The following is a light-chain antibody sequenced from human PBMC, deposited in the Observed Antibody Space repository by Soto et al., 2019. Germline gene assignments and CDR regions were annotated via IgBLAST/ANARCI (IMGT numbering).Light chain of an antibody. CDR1: QGISSA. J-gene: IGKJ3*01. CDR2: DAS. Sequence: AIQLTQSPSSLSSSVGDRVTITCRASQGISSALAWYQQKPGKAPKLLIYDASSLESGVPSRFSGSGSGTYFTLTSSRLQPEDFATYYWQQVNSYLFTFGPGTKVDIK. V-gene: IGKV1-13*02. CDR3: QQVNSYLFT.